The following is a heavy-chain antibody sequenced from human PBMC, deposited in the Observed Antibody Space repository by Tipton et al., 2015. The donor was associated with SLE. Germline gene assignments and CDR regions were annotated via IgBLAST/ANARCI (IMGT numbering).Heavy chain of an antibody. Sequence: QVQLVQSGAEVKKPGASVKVSCKASGYTFTSYEINWVRQATGQGLEWMGWMNPNSGNTGYAQKFQGRVSMTRNTAIGTAYMELSSLRSEDTAVYYCARVLSVTTVWWFAPWGQGTLVPVSS. D-gene: IGHD4-17*01. CDR1: GYTFTSYE. CDR2: MNPNSGNT. J-gene: IGHJ5*02. V-gene: IGHV1-8*01. CDR3: ARVLSVTTVWWFAP.